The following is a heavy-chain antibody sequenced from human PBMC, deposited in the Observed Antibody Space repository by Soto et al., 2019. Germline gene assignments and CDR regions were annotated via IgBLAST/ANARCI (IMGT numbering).Heavy chain of an antibody. CDR1: GFILSDCA. J-gene: IGHJ6*03. Sequence: PGGSLRLSCATSGFILSDCAMNWVRQAPGKGLEWVSYISSSSSVIDYADSVKGRFTISRDNAKNSLYLQMNSLRAEDTAVYYCARDGPDLDIVVVPAAIAYYYYYYMDVWGKGTTVTSP. D-gene: IGHD2-2*01. CDR2: ISSSSSVI. V-gene: IGHV3-48*04. CDR3: ARDGPDLDIVVVPAAIAYYYYYYMDV.